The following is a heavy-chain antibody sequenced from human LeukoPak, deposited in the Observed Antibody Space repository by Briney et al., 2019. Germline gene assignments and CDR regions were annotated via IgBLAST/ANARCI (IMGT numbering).Heavy chain of an antibody. CDR3: ATVPAFFYDSGSYYTFDY. J-gene: IGHJ4*02. CDR2: IYHSGST. V-gene: IGHV4-4*02. Sequence: GSLRLSCAASGFTFSSYAMSWVRQPPGKGLEWIGEIYHSGSTNYNPSLKSRVTISVDKSKNQFSLKLSSVTAADTAVYYCATVPAFFYDSGSYYTFDYWGQGTLVTVSS. D-gene: IGHD3-10*01. CDR1: GFTFSSYAM.